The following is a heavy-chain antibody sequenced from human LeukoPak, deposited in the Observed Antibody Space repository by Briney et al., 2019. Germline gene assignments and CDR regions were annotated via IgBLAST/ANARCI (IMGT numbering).Heavy chain of an antibody. CDR1: GGTFSSYT. Sequence: SVKVSCKAPGGTFSSYTISWVRQAPGQGLEWMGRIIPILGIANYAQKFQGRVTITADKSTSTAYMELSSLRSEDTAVYYCARDPVGPYNWFDPWGQGTLVTVSS. V-gene: IGHV1-69*04. CDR2: IIPILGIA. J-gene: IGHJ5*02. CDR3: ARDPVGPYNWFDP. D-gene: IGHD3/OR15-3a*01.